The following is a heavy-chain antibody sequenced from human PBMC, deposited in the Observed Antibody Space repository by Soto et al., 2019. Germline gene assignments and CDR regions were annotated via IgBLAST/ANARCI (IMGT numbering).Heavy chain of an antibody. Sequence: EVQLVESGGDLVQRGGSLRLSCAASGFPFSSYWMHWVRHTPGKGLDWVARISGDGVTTYYADSVTGRFTVSRDNAKNTLSLQISGLRDEDTAVYYCAREYYGLLTGYYTDCWGQGTLVSVSS. D-gene: IGHD3-9*01. CDR2: ISGDGVTT. V-gene: IGHV3-74*01. CDR3: AREYYGLLTGYYTDC. J-gene: IGHJ4*02. CDR1: GFPFSSYW.